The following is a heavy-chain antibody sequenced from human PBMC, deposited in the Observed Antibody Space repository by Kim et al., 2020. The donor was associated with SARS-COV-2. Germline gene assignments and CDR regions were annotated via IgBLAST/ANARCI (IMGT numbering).Heavy chain of an antibody. CDR3: AKDLYDYVWGSYRPVYYGMAV. CDR2: ISGSGGST. D-gene: IGHD3-16*02. J-gene: IGHJ6*02. CDR1: GFTFSSYA. V-gene: IGHV3-23*01. Sequence: GGSLRLSCAASGFTFSSYAMSWVRQAPGKGLEWVSAISGSGGSTYYADSVKGRFTISRDNSKNTLYLQMNSLRAEDTAVYYCAKDLYDYVWGSYRPVYYGMAVWGQGTTVTVSS.